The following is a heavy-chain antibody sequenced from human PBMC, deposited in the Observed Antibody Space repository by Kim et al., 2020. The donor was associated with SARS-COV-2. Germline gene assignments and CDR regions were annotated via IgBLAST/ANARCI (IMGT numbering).Heavy chain of an antibody. V-gene: IGHV1-46*01. D-gene: IGHD1-26*01. CDR3: ARVKGYSGSYFPFDY. Sequence: QKFQGRVTMTRDTSTSTVYMELSSMRSEDTAVYYCARVKGYSGSYFPFDYWGQGTLVTVSS. J-gene: IGHJ4*02.